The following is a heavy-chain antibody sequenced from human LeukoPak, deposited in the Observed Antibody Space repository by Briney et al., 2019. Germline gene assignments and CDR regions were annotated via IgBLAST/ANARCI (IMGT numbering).Heavy chain of an antibody. D-gene: IGHD5-18*01. CDR1: GFTFGDYA. CDR2: IRSKAYGGTT. V-gene: IGHV3-49*03. J-gene: IGHJ4*02. Sequence: PGGSLRLSCTASGFTFGDYAMSWFRQAPGKGLEWVGFIRSKAYGGTTEYAASVKGRFTISRDDSKSIAYLQMNSLKTEDTAVYYCTRDPVDTAMVSLYYFDYWGQGTLVTVSS. CDR3: TRDPVDTAMVSLYYFDY.